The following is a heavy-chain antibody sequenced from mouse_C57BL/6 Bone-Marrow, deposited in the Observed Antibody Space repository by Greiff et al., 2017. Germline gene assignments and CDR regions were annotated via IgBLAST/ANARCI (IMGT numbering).Heavy chain of an antibody. J-gene: IGHJ2*01. CDR3: TTGDGYSYFDY. CDR1: GFNIKDDY. CDR2: FDPENGDT. Sequence: EVKLQQSGAELVRPGASAKLSCTASGFNIKDDYMHWVKQRPEQGLEWIGWFDPENGDTEYASKFQGKATITADTSSNTAYLQLSSLTSEDTAVYYCTTGDGYSYFDYWGQGTTLTVSS. D-gene: IGHD2-3*01. V-gene: IGHV14-4*01.